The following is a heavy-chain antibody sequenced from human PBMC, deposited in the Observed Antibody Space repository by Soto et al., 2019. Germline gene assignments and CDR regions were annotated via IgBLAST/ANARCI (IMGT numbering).Heavy chain of an antibody. D-gene: IGHD2-15*01. J-gene: IGHJ6*03. V-gene: IGHV3-23*01. CDR2: ISGSGGST. Sequence: GESLKISCAASGFTFSSYAMSWVRQAPGKGLEWVSAISGSGGSTYYADSVKGRFTISRDNSKNTLYLQMNSLRAEDTAVYYCAKGYCSGGSCFYYYYYMDVWGKGTTVTVSS. CDR3: AKGYCSGGSCFYYYYYMDV. CDR1: GFTFSSYA.